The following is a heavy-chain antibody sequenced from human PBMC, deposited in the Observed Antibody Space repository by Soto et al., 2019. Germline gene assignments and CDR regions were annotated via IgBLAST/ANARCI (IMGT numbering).Heavy chain of an antibody. J-gene: IGHJ6*03. V-gene: IGHV4-34*01. CDR2: INHSGST. CDR3: ARERPGYCSGGSCYRGYYYYYMDV. Sequence: QVQLQQWGAGLLKPSETLSPTCAVYGGPFSGYYWSWIRQPPGKGLEWIGEINHSGSTNYNPSLKNRFTISVDTSRNQFSLELSAVTAADTAVYYCARERPGYCSGGSCYRGYYYYYMDVWGKGTTVTVSS. D-gene: IGHD2-15*01. CDR1: GGPFSGYY.